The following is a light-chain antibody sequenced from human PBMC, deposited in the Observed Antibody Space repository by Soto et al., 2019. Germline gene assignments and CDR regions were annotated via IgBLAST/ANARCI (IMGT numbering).Light chain of an antibody. CDR3: CSYAGSSTFSYV. CDR2: EVS. J-gene: IGLJ1*01. Sequence: QSLVTQPGSVSGSLGQANTISWTGTSRGGGSYILVSWYQQHPGKAPKLMIYEVSKRPSGVSNRFSGSKSGNSASLTISGLQAEDEADYYCCSYAGSSTFSYVFGTGTKVTVL. CDR1: SRGGGSYIL. V-gene: IGLV2-23*02.